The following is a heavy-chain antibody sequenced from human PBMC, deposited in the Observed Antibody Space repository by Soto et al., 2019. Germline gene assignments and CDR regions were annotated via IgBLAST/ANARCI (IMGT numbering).Heavy chain of an antibody. J-gene: IGHJ4*02. CDR1: GYTFTNYY. Sequence: QVQLVQSGAEVKKPGASVKVSCKASGYTFTNYYVHWVRQAPGQGLEWMGIITPRGGATTYAQKFQGRVTMTRVTSTSTVYMELSSLRSEDTAVYFCARAPREELYHLDYWGRGTLVSVSS. CDR3: ARAPREELYHLDY. CDR2: ITPRGGAT. V-gene: IGHV1-46*01. D-gene: IGHD3-3*01.